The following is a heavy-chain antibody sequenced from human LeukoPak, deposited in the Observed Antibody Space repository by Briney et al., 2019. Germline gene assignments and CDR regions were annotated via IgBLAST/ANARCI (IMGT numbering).Heavy chain of an antibody. Sequence: GGSLRLSCAASGFTFSDYYMSWIRQAPGKGLEWVSYISSSGSTIYYADSVNGRFTISRDNAKNSLYLQMNSLRAEDTAVYYCASSSDFWSGSHMDVWGKGTTVTVSS. CDR1: GFTFSDYY. J-gene: IGHJ6*03. CDR3: ASSSDFWSGSHMDV. D-gene: IGHD3-3*01. V-gene: IGHV3-11*04. CDR2: ISSSGSTI.